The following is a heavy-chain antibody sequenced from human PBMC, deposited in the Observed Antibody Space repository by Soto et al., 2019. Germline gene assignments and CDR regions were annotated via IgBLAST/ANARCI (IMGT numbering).Heavy chain of an antibody. J-gene: IGHJ4*02. CDR1: GFTFSYYA. CDR2: MAYDGTNI. Sequence: QVQLVKSGGGVVQPGRSLRLSCAASGFTFSYYAMHWVRQAPGKGLQWVAVMAYDGTNIYYADSVKGRFTISRDNSKNTLYLQMNSLKTDDTAVYYCARDVEAGWNHRHDPFDYWGQGTLVTVSS. CDR3: ARDVEAGWNHRHDPFDY. V-gene: IGHV3-30-3*01. D-gene: IGHD6-19*01.